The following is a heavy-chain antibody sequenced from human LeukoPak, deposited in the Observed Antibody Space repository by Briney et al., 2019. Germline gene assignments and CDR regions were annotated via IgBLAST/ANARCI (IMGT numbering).Heavy chain of an antibody. CDR3: AKGYCRGNSCYDDRGAFDY. CDR2: IYHSGST. CDR1: GYSISSGNY. D-gene: IGHD2-2*01. J-gene: IGHJ4*02. V-gene: IGHV4-38-2*02. Sequence: SETLSLTCSVSGYSISSGNYWGWIRLPPGKGLQWIGSIYHSGSTYYNPSLKSRVTISVDTSKNQFSLKLSSVTAADTAVYYCAKGYCRGNSCYDDRGAFDYWGQGTLVTVSS.